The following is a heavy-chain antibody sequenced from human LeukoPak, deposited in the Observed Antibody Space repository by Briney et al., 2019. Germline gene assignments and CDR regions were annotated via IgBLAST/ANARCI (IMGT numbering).Heavy chain of an antibody. Sequence: SETLSLTCTVSGGSISSYYWSWIRQPAGKGLEWIGRIYTSGSTNYNPSLKSRVTMSVDTSKNQFSLKLSSVTAADTAVYYCARGRYFSIAAASTEAFDIWGQGTMVTVSS. CDR3: ARGRYFSIAAASTEAFDI. CDR2: IYTSGST. V-gene: IGHV4-4*07. CDR1: GGSISSYY. D-gene: IGHD6-13*01. J-gene: IGHJ3*02.